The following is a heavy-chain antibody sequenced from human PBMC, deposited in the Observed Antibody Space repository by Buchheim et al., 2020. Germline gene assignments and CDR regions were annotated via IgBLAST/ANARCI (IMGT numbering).Heavy chain of an antibody. CDR2: INPNSGGT. CDR3: ARDLGSGSYFRKRHYGMDV. J-gene: IGHJ6*02. CDR1: GYTFTGYY. Sequence: QVQLVQSGAEVKKPEASVKVSCKASGYTFTGYYMHWVRQAPGQGLEWMGWINPNSGGTNYAQKFQGWVTMTRDTSISTAYMELSRLRSDDTAVYYCARDLGSGSYFRKRHYGMDVWGQGTT. D-gene: IGHD3-10*02. V-gene: IGHV1-2*04.